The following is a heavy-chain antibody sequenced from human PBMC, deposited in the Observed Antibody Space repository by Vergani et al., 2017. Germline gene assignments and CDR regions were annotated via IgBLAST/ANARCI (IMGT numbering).Heavy chain of an antibody. Sequence: DVQLLESGGGFVQPGGSVRLSCAASGFTLSSYAMSWVRQAPGKGLECVSAISGSGGSTYYADHMKGRFSISRDDTKNTLYLQMNSLRAEDTAVYYCAIDHYMVRGVIKPPSFDYYGMDVWGQGTTVTVSS. V-gene: IGHV3-23*01. CDR2: ISGSGGST. CDR1: GFTLSSYA. J-gene: IGHJ6*02. CDR3: AIDHYMVRGVIKPPSFDYYGMDV. D-gene: IGHD3-10*01.